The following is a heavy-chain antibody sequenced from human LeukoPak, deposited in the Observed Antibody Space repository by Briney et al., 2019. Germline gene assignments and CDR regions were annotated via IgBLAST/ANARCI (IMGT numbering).Heavy chain of an antibody. V-gene: IGHV3-30*07. D-gene: IGHD3-22*01. CDR2: MSSDGRKE. J-gene: IGHJ4*02. Sequence: GRSLRLSCAASGFTFSSFAMHWVRQAPGKGLEWVAGMSSDGRKENYADSVKGGLTISRDNSKSTLFLQMNSLRADDTAVYYCARDHHDSRGYYFVDHWGQGTLVTVSS. CDR3: ARDHHDSRGYYFVDH. CDR1: GFTFSSFA.